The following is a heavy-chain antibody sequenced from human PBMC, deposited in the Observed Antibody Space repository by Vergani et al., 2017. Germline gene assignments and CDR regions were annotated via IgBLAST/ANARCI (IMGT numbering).Heavy chain of an antibody. CDR3: TKDVVAVTTWGSYFEY. V-gene: IGHV3-9*01. CDR1: GFTFDDYA. Sequence: EVQLVESGGGLVQPGRSLRLSCAASGFTFDDYAMHWVRQPPGKGLEWVSGISWNSGTIGYADSVKGRFTISRDNAKNSLFLQMNSLRAEDTALYYCTKDVVAVTTWGSYFEYWGQGTLVPVSS. J-gene: IGHJ4*02. CDR2: ISWNSGTI. D-gene: IGHD4-11*01.